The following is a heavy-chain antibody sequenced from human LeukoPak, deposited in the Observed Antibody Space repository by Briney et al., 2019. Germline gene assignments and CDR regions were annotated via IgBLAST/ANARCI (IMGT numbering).Heavy chain of an antibody. D-gene: IGHD3-10*01. Sequence: SQTLSLTCTVSGGSISSGRYYWSWIRQHPGKGLEWIGYISYSGSTYYNPSLKSRVTISVDTSKTQFSLKLSSVTAADTAVYYCARRPGAHFDYWGQGTLVTVSS. CDR3: ARRPGAHFDY. J-gene: IGHJ4*02. CDR2: ISYSGST. V-gene: IGHV4-31*03. CDR1: GGSISSGRYY.